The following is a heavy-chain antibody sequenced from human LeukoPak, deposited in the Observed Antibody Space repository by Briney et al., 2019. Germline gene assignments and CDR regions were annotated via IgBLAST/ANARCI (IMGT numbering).Heavy chain of an antibody. CDR2: ISWNSGSI. V-gene: IGHV3-9*01. D-gene: IGHD2/OR15-2a*01. CDR3: AKDRHSNTYYPLFDS. Sequence: PGGSLRLSCAASGFTFDDYAMHWVRHAPGKGLEWVSGISWNSGSIVYADSVKGRFTISRDNAKNSLYLQMHSLRAEDTALYYCAKDRHSNTYYPLFDSWGQGTLVTVSS. CDR1: GFTFDDYA. J-gene: IGHJ4*02.